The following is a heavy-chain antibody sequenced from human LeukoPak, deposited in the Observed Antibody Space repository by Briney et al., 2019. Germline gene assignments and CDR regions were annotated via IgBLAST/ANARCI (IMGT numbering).Heavy chain of an antibody. CDR3: ARTITISGALGYFDY. CDR2: INYSGNT. CDR1: GTSISSGAYS. Sequence: NPSETLSLTCTVSGTSISSGAYSWSWDRQHPGKGLEWIAYINYSGNTYYNPSLKRRVTISVDTSKNQFSLKLSSVTAADTAVYYCARTITISGALGYFDYWGQGTLVTVSS. D-gene: IGHD3-3*01. J-gene: IGHJ4*02. V-gene: IGHV4-31*03.